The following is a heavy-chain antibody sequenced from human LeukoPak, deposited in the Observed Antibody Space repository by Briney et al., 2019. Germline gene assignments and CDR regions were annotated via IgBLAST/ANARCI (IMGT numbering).Heavy chain of an antibody. CDR2: IYSSGST. V-gene: IGHV3-66*04. CDR1: GFTVSSNY. CDR3: AIQAAPHPNYYYYGMDV. J-gene: IGHJ6*02. Sequence: GGSLRLSCAASGFTVSSNYMSWVRHGPGKGLEWVSVIYSSGSTYYADSVKGRFTISRDNSKNTLYLQMNSLRAEDTAVYYCAIQAAPHPNYYYYGMDVWGQGTTVTVSS.